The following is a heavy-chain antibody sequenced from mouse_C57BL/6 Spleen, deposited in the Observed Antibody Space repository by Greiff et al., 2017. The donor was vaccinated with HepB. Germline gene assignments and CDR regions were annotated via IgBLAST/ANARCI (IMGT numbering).Heavy chain of an antibody. CDR1: GYTFTSYW. Sequence: QVHVKQPGTELVKPGASVKLSCKASGYTFTSYWMHWVKQRPGQGLEWIGNINPSNGGTNYNEKFKSKATLTVDKSSSTAYMQLSSLTSEDSAVYYCARDSNYVPFDYWGQGTTLTVSS. V-gene: IGHV1-53*01. D-gene: IGHD2-5*01. J-gene: IGHJ2*01. CDR2: INPSNGGT. CDR3: ARDSNYVPFDY.